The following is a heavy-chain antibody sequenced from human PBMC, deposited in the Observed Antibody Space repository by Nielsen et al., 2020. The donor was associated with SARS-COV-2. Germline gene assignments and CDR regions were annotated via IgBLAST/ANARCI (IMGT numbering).Heavy chain of an antibody. Sequence: GGSLRLSCAASGFTFSSYWMHWVRQAPWKGLVWVSRINSDGSSTSYADSVKGRFTISRDNAKNTLYLQMNSLRAEDTAVYYCASLIGDGSGNFFDYWGQGTLVTVSS. CDR3: ASLIGDGSGNFFDY. J-gene: IGHJ4*02. D-gene: IGHD3-10*01. CDR1: GFTFSSYW. V-gene: IGHV3-74*01. CDR2: INSDGSST.